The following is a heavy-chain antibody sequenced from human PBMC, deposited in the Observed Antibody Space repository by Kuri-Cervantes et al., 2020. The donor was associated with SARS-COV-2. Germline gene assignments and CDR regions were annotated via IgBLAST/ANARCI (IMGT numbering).Heavy chain of an antibody. CDR3: ARENLGFDP. J-gene: IGHJ5*02. Sequence: GESLKISCAASGFTFSNAWMSWVRQAPGKGLEWVGRIKSKTDGGTTDYAAPVKGRFTISRDDSKNTLYLQMNSLRAEDTAVYYCARENLGFDPWGQGTLVTVSS. V-gene: IGHV3-15*01. CDR2: IKSKTDGGTT. CDR1: GFTFSNAW.